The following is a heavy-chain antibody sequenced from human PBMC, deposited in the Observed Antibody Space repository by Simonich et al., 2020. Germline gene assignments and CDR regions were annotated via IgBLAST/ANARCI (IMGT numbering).Heavy chain of an antibody. CDR2: RNQNSGGT. CDR3: ARVRFEAFDI. CDR1: GYTFTGYY. J-gene: IGHJ3*02. V-gene: IGHV1-2*02. Sequence: QVQLVQSGAEVKKPGASVKVSCKASGYTFTGYYIHWVRQAPGQGLEWMGWRNQNSGGTKYDKKCQGRVTMTRDTSISTAYMELSRLRSDDTAVYYCARVRFEAFDIWGQGTMVTVSS.